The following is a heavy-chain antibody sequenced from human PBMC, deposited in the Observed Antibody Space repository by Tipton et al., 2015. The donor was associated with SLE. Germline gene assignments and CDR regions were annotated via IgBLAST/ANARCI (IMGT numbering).Heavy chain of an antibody. CDR3: ARAGGGDSNWFDP. D-gene: IGHD2-21*01. CDR1: NGSITSLYDY. J-gene: IGHJ5*02. Sequence: LRLSCTVSNGSITSLYDYWGWVRQPPGKGLEWLGSVFYGGRYYYNASLRSRVTISVDTSKNQFSLKLSSVTAADTAVYYCARAGGGDSNWFDPWGQGTLVTVSS. V-gene: IGHV4-39*07. CDR2: VFYGGRY.